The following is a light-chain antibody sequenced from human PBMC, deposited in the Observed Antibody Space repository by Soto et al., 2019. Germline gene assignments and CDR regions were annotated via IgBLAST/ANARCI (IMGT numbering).Light chain of an antibody. CDR3: LLTYGGAQV. CDR2: SIT. V-gene: IGLV7-43*01. Sequence: VVTQEPSLTVSPGGTVTLTCASSTGAVTSSYYPNWFQQKPGQAPRALIYSITNRHSWTPARFPGSLIGGKAALTLSGAQPEDEAEYHCLLTYGGAQVFGGGTKVT. J-gene: IGLJ2*01. CDR1: TGAVTSSYY.